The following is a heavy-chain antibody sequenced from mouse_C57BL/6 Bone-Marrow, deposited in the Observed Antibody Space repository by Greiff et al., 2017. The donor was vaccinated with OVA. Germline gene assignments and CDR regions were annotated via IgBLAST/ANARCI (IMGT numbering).Heavy chain of an antibody. CDR2: IYPGDGDT. J-gene: IGHJ1*03. Sequence: QVQLKQSGPELVKPGASVKISCKASGYAFSSSWMNWVKQRPGKGLEWIGRIYPGDGDTNYNGKFKGKATLTADKSSSTAYMQLSSLTSEDSAVYFCARGEVFSYWYFDVWGTGTTVTVSS. CDR1: GYAFSSSW. V-gene: IGHV1-82*01. CDR3: ARGEVFSYWYFDV.